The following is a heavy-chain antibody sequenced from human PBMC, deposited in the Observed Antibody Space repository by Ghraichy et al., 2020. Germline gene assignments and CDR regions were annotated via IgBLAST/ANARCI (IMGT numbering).Heavy chain of an antibody. V-gene: IGHV4-34*01. D-gene: IGHD4-17*01. CDR1: NGSLTAYY. CDR3: ARGQSWVTTRFDT. CDR2: INHSGGP. J-gene: IGHJ5*02. Sequence: SETLSLTCGVLNGSLTAYYWSWIRQPPGKGLEWIGEINHSGGPNYNPSFTSRVTISVDTSKNQFSLRLTSATAADAAVYYCARGQSWVTTRFDTWGQGIQVTVSS.